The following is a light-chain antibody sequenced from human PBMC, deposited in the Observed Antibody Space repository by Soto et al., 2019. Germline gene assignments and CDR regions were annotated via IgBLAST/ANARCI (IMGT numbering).Light chain of an antibody. V-gene: IGKV1-39*01. J-gene: IGKJ5*01. CDR2: GAS. CDR1: QSISSY. CDR3: QQSYTTSIT. Sequence: DIQMTQSRSSLSAAVGDIVTITCRASQSISSYLNWYQQKPGKAPKLLIYGASTLQGGVPSRFSGSGSGTDFTLTISSLQPEDFATYYCQQSYTTSITFGQGTRLEI.